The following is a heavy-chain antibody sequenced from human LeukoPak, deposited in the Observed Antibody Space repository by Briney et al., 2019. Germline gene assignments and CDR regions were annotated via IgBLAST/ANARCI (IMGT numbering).Heavy chain of an antibody. CDR1: GFTFSSHW. Sequence: PGGSLRLSCAASGFTFSSHWMTWVRQAPGKGLEWVANIKEDGTRKNYMDSVKGRFTISRDNSKNTLYLQMNSLRAEDTAVYYCAREGIWGPYDSSGPGSNWGQGTLVTVSS. D-gene: IGHD3-22*01. CDR2: IKEDGTRK. J-gene: IGHJ4*02. CDR3: AREGIWGPYDSSGPGSN. V-gene: IGHV3-7*01.